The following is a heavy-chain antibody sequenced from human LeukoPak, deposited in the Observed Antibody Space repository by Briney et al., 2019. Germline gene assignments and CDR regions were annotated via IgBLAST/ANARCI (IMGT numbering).Heavy chain of an antibody. Sequence: GRALRLSCAASGFTFSRYAMHWVRQAPGKGLEWVAVIPYDGSNKYYADSVKGRFTISRDNSKNTLYLQMNSLRAEDTAVYYCAREGCSGGSCYSFDYWGQGTLVTVSS. J-gene: IGHJ4*02. V-gene: IGHV3-30-3*01. D-gene: IGHD2-15*01. CDR1: GFTFSRYA. CDR3: AREGCSGGSCYSFDY. CDR2: IPYDGSNK.